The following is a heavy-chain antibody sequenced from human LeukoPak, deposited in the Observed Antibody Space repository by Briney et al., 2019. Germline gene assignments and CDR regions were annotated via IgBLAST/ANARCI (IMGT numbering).Heavy chain of an antibody. V-gene: IGHV1-46*01. Sequence: WSSVNVSCKASGYTFTSYYMHWVRQAPGQGLEWMGIINPSCCSTSYAQKFQGRVTMTRDTSTSTVYMELSSLRSEDTAVYYCATGYCSSTSCYRLQGPKSYYYGMDVWGKGTTVTVSS. CDR3: ATGYCSSTSCYRLQGPKSYYYGMDV. CDR2: INPSCCST. D-gene: IGHD2-2*01. CDR1: GYTFTSYY. J-gene: IGHJ6*04.